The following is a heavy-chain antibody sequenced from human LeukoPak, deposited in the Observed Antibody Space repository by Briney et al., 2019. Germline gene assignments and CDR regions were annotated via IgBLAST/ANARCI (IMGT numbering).Heavy chain of an antibody. D-gene: IGHD1-26*01. Sequence: GASVKVSCKASGYSFTSYYMHWVRQAPGQGLERMGLINPSGSSTTYAQRFQGRVTMTRDISTGTDYMELTSLTSDDTAMYYCARDNSVGETAWWFDPWGQGTLVTVS. CDR3: ARDNSVGETAWWFDP. V-gene: IGHV1-46*01. CDR2: INPSGSST. CDR1: GYSFTSYY. J-gene: IGHJ5*02.